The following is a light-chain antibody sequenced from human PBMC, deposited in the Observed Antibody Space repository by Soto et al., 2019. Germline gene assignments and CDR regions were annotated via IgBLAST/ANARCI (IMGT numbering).Light chain of an antibody. CDR1: QNIDSD. Sequence: EIVMTQSSATLSVSPGERVILSCRASQNIDSDLAWFQQRPGQAPRFLIYDASTRATGVPARFSGSGSGTQFTLTINGLQSEDSALYYCQQYNNWPWTFGQGTKVDIK. J-gene: IGKJ1*01. CDR3: QQYNNWPWT. V-gene: IGKV3-15*01. CDR2: DAS.